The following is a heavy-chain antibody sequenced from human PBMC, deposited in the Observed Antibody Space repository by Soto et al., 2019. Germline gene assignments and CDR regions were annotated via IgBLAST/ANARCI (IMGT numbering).Heavy chain of an antibody. CDR1: GVSVSSGSFY. CDR3: ARVQIRYSSSHKFDS. CDR2: IYNTETF. J-gene: IGHJ4*02. Sequence: SETLSLTCSVSGVSVSSGSFYWSWIRQPPGEGLEWIGFIYNTETFNYNPSLKSRVTLSVDASKHQFSLKLSSVTAADTAVYYCARVQIRYSSSHKFDSWGQGALVTVSS. D-gene: IGHD6-19*01. V-gene: IGHV4-61*01.